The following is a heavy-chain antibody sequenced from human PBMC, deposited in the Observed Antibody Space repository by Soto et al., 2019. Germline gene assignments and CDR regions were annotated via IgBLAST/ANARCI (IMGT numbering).Heavy chain of an antibody. D-gene: IGHD3-16*01. J-gene: IGHJ6*02. CDR1: GFTFSSYA. Sequence: PGGSLRLSCAASGFTFSSYAMHWVRQAPGKGLEWVAVISYDGSNKYYADSVKGRFTISRDNSKNTLYLQMNSLRAEDTAVHYCARGWADYYYGMDVWGQGTTVTVSS. V-gene: IGHV3-30-3*01. CDR3: ARGWADYYYGMDV. CDR2: ISYDGSNK.